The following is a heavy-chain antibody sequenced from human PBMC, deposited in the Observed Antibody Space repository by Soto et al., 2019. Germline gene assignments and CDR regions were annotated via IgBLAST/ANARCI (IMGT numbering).Heavy chain of an antibody. CDR2: ISYDGSNK. J-gene: IGHJ5*02. Sequence: ESGGGVVQPGRSLRLSCAASGFTFSSYGMHWVRQAPGKGLEWVAVISYDGSNKYYADSVKGRFTISRDNSKNTLYLQMNSLRAEDTAVYYCAKEGTAAAGIHNWFDPWGQGTLVTVSS. CDR3: AKEGTAAAGIHNWFDP. V-gene: IGHV3-30*18. CDR1: GFTFSSYG. D-gene: IGHD6-13*01.